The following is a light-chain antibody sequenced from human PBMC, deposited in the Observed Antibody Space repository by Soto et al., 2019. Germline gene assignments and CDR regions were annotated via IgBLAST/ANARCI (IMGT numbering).Light chain of an antibody. CDR3: TSYAGGNKV. CDR2: EVN. CDR1: SSDVGGYNY. Sequence: QSALTQPPSASGSPGQSVTISCTGTSSDVGGYNYVSWYQQHPGKVPKLMVYEVNKRPSGVPDRFSGSKSGNTASLTVSGLQDEDEADYYCTSYAGGNKVFGTGTKLTVL. J-gene: IGLJ1*01. V-gene: IGLV2-8*01.